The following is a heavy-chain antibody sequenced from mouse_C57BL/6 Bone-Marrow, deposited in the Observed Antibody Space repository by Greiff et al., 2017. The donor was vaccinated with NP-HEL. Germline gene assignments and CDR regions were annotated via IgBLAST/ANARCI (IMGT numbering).Heavy chain of an antibody. Sequence: VQLKESGAELVKPGASVKLSCTASGFNIKDYYMHWVKQRTEQGLEWIGRIDPADGETKYAPKFQGKATITADPSSNTAYLQLSSLTSEDTAVYYCARRVTTDLWYFDVWGTGTTVTVSS. V-gene: IGHV14-2*01. J-gene: IGHJ1*03. CDR3: ARRVTTDLWYFDV. D-gene: IGHD1-1*01. CDR2: IDPADGET. CDR1: GFNIKDYY.